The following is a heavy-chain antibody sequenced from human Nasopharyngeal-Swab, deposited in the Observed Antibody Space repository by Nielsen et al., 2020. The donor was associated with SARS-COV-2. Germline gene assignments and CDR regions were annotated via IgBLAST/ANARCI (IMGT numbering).Heavy chain of an antibody. CDR2: INAGNGNT. D-gene: IGHD4-11*01. CDR3: ATAPGVTTVTRVASTMYYFDY. J-gene: IGHJ4*02. Sequence: ASVKVSCKASGYTFTSYAMHWVRQAPGQRLEWMGWINAGNGNTKYSQKFQGRVTITRDTSASTAYMELSSLRSEDTAVYYCATAPGVTTVTRVASTMYYFDYWGQGTLVTVSS. CDR1: GYTFTSYA. V-gene: IGHV1-3*01.